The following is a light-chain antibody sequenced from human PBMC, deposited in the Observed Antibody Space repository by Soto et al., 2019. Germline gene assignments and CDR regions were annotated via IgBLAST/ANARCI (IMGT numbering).Light chain of an antibody. J-gene: IGKJ5*01. CDR3: QQSYTIPIT. Sequence: DIQMTQSPSSLSASVGDRVTITCRASQYFSSYLNWYHQKPGKAPKHLIYAASSLQSGVPSRFSGSGSGTDFTLTISTLQPEDFGIYYCQQSYTIPITLGQGTRLEIK. CDR2: AAS. CDR1: QYFSSY. V-gene: IGKV1-39*01.